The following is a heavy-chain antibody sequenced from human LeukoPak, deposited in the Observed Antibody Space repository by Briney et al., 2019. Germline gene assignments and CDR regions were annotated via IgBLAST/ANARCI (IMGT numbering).Heavy chain of an antibody. CDR1: GFTFSRYS. CDR3: AKDHDYGDYFGFDY. J-gene: IGHJ4*02. Sequence: GGSLRLSCAASGFTFSRYSMNWVRQAPGKGLEWVSSISSSSNFIYDADSVKGRFTISRDNAKNSLYLQMNSLRAEDTAVYYCAKDHDYGDYFGFDYWGQGTLVTVSS. V-gene: IGHV3-21*01. CDR2: ISSSSNFI. D-gene: IGHD4-17*01.